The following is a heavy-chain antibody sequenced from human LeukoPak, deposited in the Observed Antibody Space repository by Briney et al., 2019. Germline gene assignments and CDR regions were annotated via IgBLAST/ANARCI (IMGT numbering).Heavy chain of an antibody. CDR3: ARVQMGSQVG. V-gene: IGHV4-38-2*02. CDR1: GYSISSGYY. J-gene: IGHJ4*02. D-gene: IGHD1-26*01. Sequence: PSETLSLTCTVSGYSISSGYYWGWIRQPPGKGLEWIGSIYHSGSTYYNPSLKSRVTISVDTSKNQFSLKLSSVTAADTAVYYCARVQMGSQVGWGQGTLVTVSS. CDR2: IYHSGST.